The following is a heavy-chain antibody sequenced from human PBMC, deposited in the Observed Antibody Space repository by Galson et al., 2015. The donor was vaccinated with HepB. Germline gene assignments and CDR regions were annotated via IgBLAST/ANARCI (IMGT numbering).Heavy chain of an antibody. CDR2: ISYDGSRN. J-gene: IGHJ6*02. Sequence: SLRLSCAASGFGFSNYGMHWVRQAPGKGLEWVAVISYDGSRNYYAASVQGRFTISRDNSRDTLYLQMNSLKTEDTAAYDCAKVRHPGYYYGLAVWGQGTAVT. CDR3: AKVRHPGYYYGLAV. V-gene: IGHV3-30*18. CDR1: GFGFSNYG.